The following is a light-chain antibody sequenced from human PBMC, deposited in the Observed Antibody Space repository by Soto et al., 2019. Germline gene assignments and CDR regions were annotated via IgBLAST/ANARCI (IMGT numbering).Light chain of an antibody. CDR3: QQYNNWPQT. V-gene: IGKV3-15*01. J-gene: IGKJ1*01. CDR1: QSVATN. CDR2: GAS. Sequence: EAVLTQSPATLSVSPGERATLSCRASQSVATNLAWYQQRPGQAPRLLIYGASKRAIGLPARFSGSGSGTEFTLTITGLQSEDFAVYYCQQYNNWPQTFGQGTKV.